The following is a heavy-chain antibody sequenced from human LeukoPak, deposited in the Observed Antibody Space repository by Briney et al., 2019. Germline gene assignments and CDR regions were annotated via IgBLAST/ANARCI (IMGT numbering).Heavy chain of an antibody. Sequence: VASVKVSCKVSGFTLNELCMHWVRQSPGKGLEWMGWISAYNGNTNYAQKLQGRVTMATDTSTSTAYMELRSLRSDDTAVYYCARDLDDYYDSSGYYYLYYYYGMDVWGQGTLVTVSS. V-gene: IGHV1-18*01. CDR1: GFTLNELC. J-gene: IGHJ6*02. D-gene: IGHD3-22*01. CDR3: ARDLDDYYDSSGYYYLYYYYGMDV. CDR2: ISAYNGNT.